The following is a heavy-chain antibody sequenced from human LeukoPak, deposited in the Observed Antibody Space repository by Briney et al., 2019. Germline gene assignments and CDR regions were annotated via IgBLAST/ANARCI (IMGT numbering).Heavy chain of an antibody. CDR2: IIPILGIA. V-gene: IGHV1-69*04. J-gene: IGHJ4*02. D-gene: IGHD5-18*01. CDR1: GGTFSSYA. Sequence: SVKVSCKSSGGTFSSYAISWVRQAPGQGLEWMGRIIPILGIANYAQKFQGRVTITADKSTSTAYMELSSLRSEDTAVYYCASDIKWGTAMATDYWGQGTLVTVSS. CDR3: ASDIKWGTAMATDY.